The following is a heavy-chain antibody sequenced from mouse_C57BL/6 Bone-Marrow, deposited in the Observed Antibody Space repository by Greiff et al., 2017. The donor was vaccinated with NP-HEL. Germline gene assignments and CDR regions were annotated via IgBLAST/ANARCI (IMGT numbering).Heavy chain of an antibody. CDR2: ILPGSGST. V-gene: IGHV1-9*01. D-gene: IGHD2-5*01. CDR3: AREVYSNYEYFDV. CDR1: GYTFTGYW. Sequence: QVQLQQSGAELMKPGASVKLSCKATGYTFTGYWIEWVKQRPGHGLEWIGEILPGSGSTNYNEKFKGKATFTADTSSNTAYMQLSSLTTEDSAIYYCAREVYSNYEYFDVWGTGTTVTVSS. J-gene: IGHJ1*03.